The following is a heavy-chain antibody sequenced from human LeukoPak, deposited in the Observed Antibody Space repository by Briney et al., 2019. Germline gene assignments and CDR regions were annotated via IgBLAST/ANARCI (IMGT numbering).Heavy chain of an antibody. CDR3: ARATTNWFDP. CDR1: GYSFTNYG. J-gene: IGHJ5*02. V-gene: IGHV5-51*01. CDR2: IYPGDSDT. Sequence: GESLKISCKGSGYSFTNYGISWVRQMPGKGLEWMGIIYPGDSDTRYSPSFQGQVTISADKSISTAYLQWSSLKASDTAMYYCARATTNWFDPWGQGTLVTVSS. D-gene: IGHD1-14*01.